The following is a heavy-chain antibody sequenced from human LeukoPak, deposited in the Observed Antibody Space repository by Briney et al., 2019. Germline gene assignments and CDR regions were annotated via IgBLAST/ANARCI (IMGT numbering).Heavy chain of an antibody. D-gene: IGHD3-22*01. CDR1: GYSISSGYY. Sequence: SETLSHTCTVSGYSISSGYYWGWIRQPPGKGLEWIGSIYHSGSTYYNPSLKSRVTISVDTSKNQFSLKLSSVTAADTAVYYCARSYYDSSGYFGYWGQGTLVTVSS. V-gene: IGHV4-38-2*02. CDR3: ARSYYDSSGYFGY. J-gene: IGHJ4*02. CDR2: IYHSGST.